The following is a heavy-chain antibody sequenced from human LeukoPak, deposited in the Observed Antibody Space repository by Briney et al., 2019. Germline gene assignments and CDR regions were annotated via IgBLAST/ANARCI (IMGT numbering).Heavy chain of an antibody. Sequence: RASVKVSCKASGYTFTGYYMHWVRQAPGQGLEWMGWINPNSGGTNYAQKFQGRVTMTRDTSISTAYMELSRLRSDDTAVYYCARDLEPNYYYDSNPVGYWGQGTLVTVSS. CDR2: INPNSGGT. D-gene: IGHD3-22*01. CDR3: ARDLEPNYYYDSNPVGY. V-gene: IGHV1-2*02. CDR1: GYTFTGYY. J-gene: IGHJ4*02.